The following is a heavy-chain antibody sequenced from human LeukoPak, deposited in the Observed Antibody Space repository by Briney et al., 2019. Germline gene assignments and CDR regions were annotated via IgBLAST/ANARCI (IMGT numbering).Heavy chain of an antibody. CDR3: ARGERLNTMTQGGCAFDI. J-gene: IGHJ3*02. CDR2: INHSGST. Sequence: SETLSLTCAVYGGSFSGYYWSWIPQPPGKGLEWIGEINHSGSTNLNPSLKSRVTISVDTSKNQFSLKLSSVTAADTAVYYCARGERLNTMTQGGCAFDIWGQGTMVTVSS. V-gene: IGHV4-34*01. D-gene: IGHD3-22*01. CDR1: GGSFSGYY.